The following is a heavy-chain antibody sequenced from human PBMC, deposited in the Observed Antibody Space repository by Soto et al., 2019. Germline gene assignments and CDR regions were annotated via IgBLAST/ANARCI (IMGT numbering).Heavy chain of an antibody. V-gene: IGHV1-18*04. J-gene: IGHJ4*02. Sequence: GASVKVSCKASGYTFTSYGISWVRQAPGQGLEWMGWISAYNGNTNYAQKLQGRVTMTTDTSTSTAYMELRSLRSDDTAVYYCARGLRYFDWLLSGRHPFDYWGQGTLVTVSS. D-gene: IGHD3-9*01. CDR2: ISAYNGNT. CDR1: GYTFTSYG. CDR3: ARGLRYFDWLLSGRHPFDY.